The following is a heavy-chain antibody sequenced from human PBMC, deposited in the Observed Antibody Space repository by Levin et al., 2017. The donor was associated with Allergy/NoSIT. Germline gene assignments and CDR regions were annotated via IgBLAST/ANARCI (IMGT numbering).Heavy chain of an antibody. CDR2: INSDGSST. J-gene: IGHJ4*02. V-gene: IGHV3-74*01. Sequence: LSLTCAASGFTFSSYWMHWVRQAPGKGLVWVSRINSDGSSTRYADSVKGRFTISRDNAKNTLYLQMNSLRAEDTAVYYCARDQVGDTAMVIGYWGQGTLVTVSS. D-gene: IGHD5-18*01. CDR3: ARDQVGDTAMVIGY. CDR1: GFTFSSYW.